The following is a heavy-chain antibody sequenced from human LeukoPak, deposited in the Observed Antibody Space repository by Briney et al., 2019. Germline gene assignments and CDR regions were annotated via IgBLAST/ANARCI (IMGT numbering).Heavy chain of an antibody. Sequence: PGGSLRLSCAASGFTFSSYSMNWVRQAPGKGLEWVSSISSSSSYIYYADSVKGGFTISRDNAKNSLYLQMNSLRAEDTAVYYCARDITDCSSTSCPDYWGQGTLVTVSS. CDR3: ARDITDCSSTSCPDY. V-gene: IGHV3-21*01. CDR2: ISSSSSYI. J-gene: IGHJ4*02. D-gene: IGHD2-2*01. CDR1: GFTFSSYS.